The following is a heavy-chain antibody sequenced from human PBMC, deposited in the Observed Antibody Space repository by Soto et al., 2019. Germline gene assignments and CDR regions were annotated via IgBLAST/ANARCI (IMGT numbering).Heavy chain of an antibody. Sequence: GASVKVSCKASGGTFSSYAISWVRQAPGQGLEWMGGIIPIFGTANYAQKFQGRVTITADKSTSTAYMELSSLRSEDTAVYYCARDFDSSNRNGYYYYGMDVWGQGTTVTVSS. CDR2: IIPIFGTA. CDR3: ARDFDSSNRNGYYYYGMDV. D-gene: IGHD6-13*01. CDR1: GGTFSSYA. V-gene: IGHV1-69*06. J-gene: IGHJ6*02.